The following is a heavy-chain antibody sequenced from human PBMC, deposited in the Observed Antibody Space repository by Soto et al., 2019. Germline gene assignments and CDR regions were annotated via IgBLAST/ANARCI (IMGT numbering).Heavy chain of an antibody. CDR3: ARDQLAIVVGSPTQNYYYGMDV. V-gene: IGHV3-30-3*01. D-gene: IGHD2-15*01. CDR1: GFTFSSYA. CDR2: ISYDGSNK. Sequence: GGSLRLSCAASGFTFSSYAMHWVRQAPGKGLEWVAVISYDGSNKYYADSVKGRFTISRDNSKNTLYLQMNSLRAEDTAVYYCARDQLAIVVGSPTQNYYYGMDVWGQGTTVTVSS. J-gene: IGHJ6*02.